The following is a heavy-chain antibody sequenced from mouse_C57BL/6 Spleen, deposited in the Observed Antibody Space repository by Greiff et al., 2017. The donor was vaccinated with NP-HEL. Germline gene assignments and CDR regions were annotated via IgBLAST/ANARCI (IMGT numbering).Heavy chain of an antibody. V-gene: IGHV1-59*01. Sequence: QVQLQQPGAELVRPGTSVKLSCKASGYTFTSYWMHWVQQRPGQGLEWIGVIDPSDSYTNYNQKFKGKATLTVDTSSSTAYMQLSSLTSEDAAVYYCARSVTTWDYYAMDYWGQGTSVTVSS. CDR3: ARSVTTWDYYAMDY. J-gene: IGHJ4*01. CDR1: GYTFTSYW. CDR2: IDPSDSYT. D-gene: IGHD2-2*01.